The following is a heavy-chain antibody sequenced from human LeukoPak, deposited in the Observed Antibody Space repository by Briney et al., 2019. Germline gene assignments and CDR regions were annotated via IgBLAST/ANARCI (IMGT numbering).Heavy chain of an antibody. D-gene: IGHD2-21*02. CDR2: ISSSSSSYT. CDR3: ARVVAVTSYYFDY. V-gene: IGHV3-11*06. CDR1: GFTFSDYY. Sequence: PGGSLRLSCAASGFTFSDYYMSWIRQAPGKGLEWISYISSSSSSYTNYADSVKGRFTISRDNAKTSLYLQMNNLRAEDTAVYYCARVVAVTSYYFDYWGQGTLVTVSS. J-gene: IGHJ4*02.